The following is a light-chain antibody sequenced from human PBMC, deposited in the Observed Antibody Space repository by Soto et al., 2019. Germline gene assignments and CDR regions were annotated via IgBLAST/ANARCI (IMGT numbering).Light chain of an antibody. J-gene: IGLJ2*01. V-gene: IGLV2-14*01. CDR1: SSDVGFYNY. CDR2: EVS. CDR3: SSYSTSSTPVV. Sequence: QSALTQPASVSGSPGQSITISCTGTSSDVGFYNYVSWYQQHPGKAPQLMIYEVSNRSSGVSNRVSGSKSGNTASLTSSGLQAEYAAEYYCSSYSTSSTPVVFGGGTQLTGL.